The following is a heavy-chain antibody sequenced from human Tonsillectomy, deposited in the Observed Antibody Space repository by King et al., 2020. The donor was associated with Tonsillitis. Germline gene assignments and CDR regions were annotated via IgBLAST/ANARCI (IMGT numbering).Heavy chain of an antibody. D-gene: IGHD1-14*01. Sequence: VQLVESGGGLVPPGGSLTLSCAASGFTFSNAWMIWVRQAPGKGLEWVGLVQLKSDGGTIYYAAPVKGRFTISRDDSKRTPYLQMNNLKVEDTAVYYGVAGLGRTNGDSWGQGTLVTVAS. J-gene: IGHJ4*02. CDR3: VAGLGRTNGDS. V-gene: IGHV3-15*01. CDR1: GFTFSNAW. CDR2: VQLKSDGGTI.